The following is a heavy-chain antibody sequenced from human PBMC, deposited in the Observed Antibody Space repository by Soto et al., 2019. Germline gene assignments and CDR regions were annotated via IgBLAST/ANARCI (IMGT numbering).Heavy chain of an antibody. CDR2: INAHSGST. D-gene: IGHD6-6*01. V-gene: IGHV1-2*02. CDR1: GFSFTGYY. CDR3: AKDLTRPLVYWLDP. Sequence: ASVKVSCKASGFSFTGYYIHWLRQAPGQGLEWMGWINAHSGSTEYAQKFQGRVTLTRDTSIATAYLTLTRLTSDDTALYYCAKDLTRPLVYWLDPWGQVTQVTVAS. J-gene: IGHJ5*02.